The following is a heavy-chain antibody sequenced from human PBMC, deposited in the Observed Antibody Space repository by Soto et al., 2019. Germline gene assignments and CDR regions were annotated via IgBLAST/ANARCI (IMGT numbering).Heavy chain of an antibody. CDR2: FHHSGST. CDR3: ARGHGGITVFGAPGHFDY. CDR1: GGSISSSDYY. V-gene: IGHV4-39*01. D-gene: IGHD3-3*01. Sequence: QLQLQESGPGLVKPSETLSLTCSVSGGSISSSDYYWGWIRQPPGKGLEWIGSFHHSGSTYYNPSLKSRATISVDTSKNQFSLNLSSVSAADAAVFYCARGHGGITVFGAPGHFDYWGQGTLVTVSS. J-gene: IGHJ4*02.